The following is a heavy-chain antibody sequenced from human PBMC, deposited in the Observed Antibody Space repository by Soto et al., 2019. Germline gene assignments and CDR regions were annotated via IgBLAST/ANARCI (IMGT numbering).Heavy chain of an antibody. CDR2: IYYSGST. CDR1: GGSISSSSYY. V-gene: IGHV4-39*01. CDR3: ARYHIERVSSDIYWFDP. D-gene: IGHD3-10*01. Sequence: PSETLSLTCTVSGGSISSSSYYWGWIRQPPGKGLEWIGSIYYSGSTYYNPSLKSRVTISVDTSKNQFSLKLSSVTAADTAVYYCARYHIERVSSDIYWFDPWGQGTLVTVSS. J-gene: IGHJ5*02.